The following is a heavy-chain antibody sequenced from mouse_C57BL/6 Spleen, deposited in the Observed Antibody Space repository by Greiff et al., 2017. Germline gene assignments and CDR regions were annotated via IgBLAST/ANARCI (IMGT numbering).Heavy chain of an antibody. CDR1: GYTFTSYW. Sequence: QVQLQQPGAELVRPGTSVKLSCKASGYTFTSYWMHWVKQRPGQGLEWIGVIDPSDSYTNYNQTFKGKATLTVDTSSSTAYMQRSSLTAEDTAVDYGARSGTAWFAYWGQGTLVTVSA. CDR2: IDPSDSYT. CDR3: ARSGTAWFAY. V-gene: IGHV1-59*01. J-gene: IGHJ3*01. D-gene: IGHD3-2*02.